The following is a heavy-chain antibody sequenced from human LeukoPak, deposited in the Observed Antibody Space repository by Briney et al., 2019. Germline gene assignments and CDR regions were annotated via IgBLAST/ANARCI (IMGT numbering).Heavy chain of an antibody. J-gene: IGHJ4*02. CDR3: AKGVCDFWSGYYGSVDY. CDR2: ISWNSGSI. Sequence: GGSLRLSCAASGFTFDDYAMHWVRQAPGKGLEWVSGISWNSGSIGYADSVRGRFTISRDNAKNSLYLQMNSLRAEDTALYYCAKGVCDFWSGYYGSVDYWGQGTLVTVSS. CDR1: GFTFDDYA. V-gene: IGHV3-9*01. D-gene: IGHD3-3*01.